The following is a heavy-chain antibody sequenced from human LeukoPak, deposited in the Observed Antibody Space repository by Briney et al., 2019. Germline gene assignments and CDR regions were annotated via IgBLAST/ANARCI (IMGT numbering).Heavy chain of an antibody. CDR1: GYTFTSYG. Sequence: ASVKVSCKASGYTFTSYGISWVRQAPGQGLEWMGWISAYNGNTNYAQKLQGRVTMTTDTSTSTAYMELRSLRSDDTAVYYCARGVSSSWAYNWFDPWGQGTLVTVSS. CDR3: ARGVSSSWAYNWFDP. J-gene: IGHJ5*02. V-gene: IGHV1-18*01. D-gene: IGHD6-13*01. CDR2: ISAYNGNT.